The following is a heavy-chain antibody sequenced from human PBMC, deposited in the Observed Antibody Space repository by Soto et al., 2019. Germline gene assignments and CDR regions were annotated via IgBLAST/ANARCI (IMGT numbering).Heavy chain of an antibody. J-gene: IGHJ5*02. Sequence: GSGPTLVNPTETLTLTCTVSGFSLSNARMGVSWIRQPPGKALEWLAHIFSNDENSYSTSLKSRLTISKNTSKSQVVLTMTNMGPVDTATYFCARILGSSWYTRFDPWGQGTLVTVSS. CDR3: ARILGSSWYTRFDP. CDR1: GFSLSNARMG. D-gene: IGHD6-13*01. V-gene: IGHV2-26*01. CDR2: IFSNDEN.